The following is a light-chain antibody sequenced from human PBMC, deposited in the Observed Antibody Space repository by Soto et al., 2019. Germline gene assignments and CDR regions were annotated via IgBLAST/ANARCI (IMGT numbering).Light chain of an antibody. Sequence: KVLTQSPAILSVSTGERATLSCRASQSISRSLAWYQQKPGQAPRLLISDASTRATGIPARLSGSGSGTDFTLTISSLQSEDFAVYYCQQYHNWPPITFGQGTLLEIK. CDR3: QQYHNWPPIT. CDR2: DAS. V-gene: IGKV3D-15*01. J-gene: IGKJ5*01. CDR1: QSISRS.